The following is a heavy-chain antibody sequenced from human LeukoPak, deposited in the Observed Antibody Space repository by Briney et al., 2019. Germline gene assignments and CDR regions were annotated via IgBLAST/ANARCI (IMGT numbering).Heavy chain of an antibody. J-gene: IGHJ4*02. CDR2: VIPILGTT. V-gene: IGHV1-69*05. Sequence: SVKVSCKASGSTFSRSAISWVRQAPGQGLQWMGGVIPILGTTNYAQRFQDRVSITTDDSTSTSYMEFRSLRSVDTAVYFCARDDGSATMGFDSWGQGTLVTVSS. CDR1: GSTFSRSA. CDR3: ARDDGSATMGFDS. D-gene: IGHD1-26*01.